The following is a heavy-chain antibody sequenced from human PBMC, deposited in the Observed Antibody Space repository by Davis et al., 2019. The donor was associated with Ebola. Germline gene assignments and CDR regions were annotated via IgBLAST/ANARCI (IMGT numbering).Heavy chain of an antibody. CDR1: GFTFDDYA. J-gene: IGHJ5*02. Sequence: SLKISCAASGFTFDDYAMHWVRQAPGKGLEWVSGISWNSGSIGYADSVKGRFTISRDNAKNSLYLQMNSLRAEDTALYYCAKDHSTTVTTFWFDPWGQGTLVTVSS. V-gene: IGHV3-9*01. CDR2: ISWNSGSI. D-gene: IGHD4-17*01. CDR3: AKDHSTTVTTFWFDP.